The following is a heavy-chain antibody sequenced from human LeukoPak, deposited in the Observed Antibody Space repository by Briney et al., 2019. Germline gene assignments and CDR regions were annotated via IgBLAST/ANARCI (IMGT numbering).Heavy chain of an antibody. CDR2: INHSGST. CDR1: GGSFSGYY. Sequence: SETLSLTCAVYGGSFSGYYWSWIRQPPGKGLEWIGEINHSGSTNYNPSLKSRVTISVDTSKNQFSLKLSSVTAADTAVYYCARVRYYYDSSGSKPHGWFDPWGQGTLVTVSS. CDR3: ARVRYYYDSSGSKPHGWFDP. V-gene: IGHV4-34*01. J-gene: IGHJ5*02. D-gene: IGHD3-22*01.